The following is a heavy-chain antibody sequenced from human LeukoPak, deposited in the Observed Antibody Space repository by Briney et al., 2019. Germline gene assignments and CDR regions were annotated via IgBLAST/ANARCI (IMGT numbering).Heavy chain of an antibody. D-gene: IGHD3-22*01. V-gene: IGHV3-30*18. CDR1: GFTFSSYG. CDR2: ISHDGSNP. CDR3: AKTHYYDSSGVPGDY. J-gene: IGHJ4*02. Sequence: GGSLRLSCAASGFTFSSYGMHWVRQAPGKGLEWVAVISHDGSNPYYADSVKGRFTISRDNSKNTLYLQMSSLRAEDTATYYCAKTHYYDSSGVPGDYWGQGTLITVSP.